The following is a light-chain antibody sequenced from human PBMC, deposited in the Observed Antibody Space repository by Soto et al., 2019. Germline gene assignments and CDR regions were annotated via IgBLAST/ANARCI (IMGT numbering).Light chain of an antibody. CDR1: SSDVGGYNY. Sequence: QSALTQPASVSGSPGQSITISCTGTSSDVGGYNYVSWYQQHPGKAPKLMIYEVSNRPSGLSNRFSGSKSGNTASLTISGLQAEDEADYYCSSYTTSRIPVFGGGTKLTVL. J-gene: IGLJ2*01. CDR2: EVS. CDR3: SSYTTSRIPV. V-gene: IGLV2-14*01.